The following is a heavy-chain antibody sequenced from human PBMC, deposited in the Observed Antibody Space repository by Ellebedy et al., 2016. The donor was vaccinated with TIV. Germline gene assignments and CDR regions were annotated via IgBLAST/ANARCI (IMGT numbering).Heavy chain of an antibody. V-gene: IGHV3-7*01. J-gene: IGHJ3*01. CDR1: GFSFSTYW. CDR2: IKLDGSTQ. Sequence: PGGSLRLSCAASGFSFSTYWMAWIRQAPGKGLEWVANIKLDGSTQYYVDSVKGRFTIARDNAKNSLYLQMNSLTAEDTALYYCAKYGLGSGSSFEVWGQGTMVTVSS. CDR3: AKYGLGSGSSFEV. D-gene: IGHD3-10*01.